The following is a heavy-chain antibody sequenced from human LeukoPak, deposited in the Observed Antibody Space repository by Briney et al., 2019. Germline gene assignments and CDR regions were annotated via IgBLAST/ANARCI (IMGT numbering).Heavy chain of an antibody. CDR2: INHSGST. D-gene: IGHD3-10*01. CDR1: GGSFSGYY. V-gene: IGHV4-34*01. CDR3: ARENTMVRGVYRTYIDY. Sequence: SETLSLTCAVYGGSFSGYYWSWIRQPPGKGLEWIGEINHSGSTNYNPSLKSRVTISVDTSKNQFSLKLSSVTAADTAVYYCARENTMVRGVYRTYIDYWGQGTLVTVSS. J-gene: IGHJ4*02.